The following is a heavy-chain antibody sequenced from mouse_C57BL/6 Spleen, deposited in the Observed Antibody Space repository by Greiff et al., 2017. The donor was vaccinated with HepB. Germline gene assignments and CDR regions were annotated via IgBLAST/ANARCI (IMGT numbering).Heavy chain of an antibody. CDR3: ARRDYGSSYDYAMDY. D-gene: IGHD1-1*01. J-gene: IGHJ4*01. CDR1: GYTFTNYW. V-gene: IGHV1-63*01. CDR2: IYPGGGYT. Sequence: QVQLQQSGAELVRPGTSVKMSCKASGYTFTNYWIGWAKQRPGHGLEWIGDIYPGGGYTNYNEKFKGQATLTADKSSSTAYMQFSSLTSEDSAIYYCARRDYGSSYDYAMDYWGQGTSVTVSS.